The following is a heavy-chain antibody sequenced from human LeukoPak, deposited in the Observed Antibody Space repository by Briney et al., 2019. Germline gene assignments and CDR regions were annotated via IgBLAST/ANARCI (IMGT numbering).Heavy chain of an antibody. D-gene: IGHD4-11*01. CDR3: ARHSRSDYSNDY. V-gene: IGHV4-59*10. CDR2: IYTSGST. J-gene: IGHJ4*02. Sequence: PSETLSLTCAVYGGSFSGYYWSWIRQPPGKGLEWIGRIYTSGSTNYNPSLKSRVTMSVDTSKNQFSLKLSSVTAADTAVYYCARHSRSDYSNDYWGQGTLVTVSS. CDR1: GGSFSGYY.